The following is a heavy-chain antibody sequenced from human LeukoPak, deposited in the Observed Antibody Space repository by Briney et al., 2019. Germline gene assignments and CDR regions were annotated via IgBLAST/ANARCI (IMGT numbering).Heavy chain of an antibody. CDR3: ARLRVGYDSPYFDL. CDR2: IYYSGST. J-gene: IGHJ2*01. V-gene: IGHV4-39*01. CDR1: GGSISSSSYY. Sequence: PSETLSLTCTVSGGSISSSSYYWGWIRQPPGKGLEWIGSIYYSGSTYYNPSLKSRVTISVDTSKNQFSLKLSSVTAADTAVYYCARLRVGYDSPYFDLWGRGTLVTVSS. D-gene: IGHD5-12*01.